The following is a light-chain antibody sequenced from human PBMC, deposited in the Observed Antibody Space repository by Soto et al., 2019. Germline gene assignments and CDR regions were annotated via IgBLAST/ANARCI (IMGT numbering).Light chain of an antibody. CDR2: EVN. V-gene: IGLV2-23*02. CDR1: GGDGGNYDL. CDR3: CSYAGNGAWV. Sequence: QSALTQPASVSGSPGQSITISCAGSGGDGGNYDLLSWYQQIPGKAPKLIIFEVNRRPSGVSDRFSGSKSGNPASLTISGLQAEDEADFFCCSYAGNGAWVFGGGTKVTVL. J-gene: IGLJ3*02.